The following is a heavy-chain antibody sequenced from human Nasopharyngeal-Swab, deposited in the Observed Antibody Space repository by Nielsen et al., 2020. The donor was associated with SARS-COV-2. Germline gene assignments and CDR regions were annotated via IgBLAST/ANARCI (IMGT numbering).Heavy chain of an antibody. V-gene: IGHV3-7*04. Sequence: GGSLRLSCAASGFPFRNYYMTWVRQPPGKGLEWVANIKQGGSEKFYVDSVKGRFTISGDDAKNSVYLQMNSLRAEDTAVYYCARESVVTGMDDATDIWGQGTMVTVSS. J-gene: IGHJ3*02. CDR2: IKQGGSEK. CDR1: GFPFRNYY. D-gene: IGHD2-21*02. CDR3: ARESVVTGMDDATDI.